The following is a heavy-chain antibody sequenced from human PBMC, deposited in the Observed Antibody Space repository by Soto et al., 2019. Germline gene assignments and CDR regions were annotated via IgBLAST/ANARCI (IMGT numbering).Heavy chain of an antibody. V-gene: IGHV1-18*01. J-gene: IGHJ3*02. CDR2: ISAYNGNT. CDR3: ARYASGSYGNDAFDI. D-gene: IGHD1-26*01. CDR1: GYTFTSYG. Sequence: QVQLVQSGAEVKKPGASVKVSCKASGYTFTSYGISWVRQAPGQDLEGMGWISAYNGNTNYEQKLQGRVTMTTDTSSRTAFMELRSLRYDDTAVYYCARYASGSYGNDAFDIWGQGTMVTVSS.